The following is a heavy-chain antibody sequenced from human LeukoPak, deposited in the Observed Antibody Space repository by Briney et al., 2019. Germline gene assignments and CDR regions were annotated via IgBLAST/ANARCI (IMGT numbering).Heavy chain of an antibody. CDR2: ISYTGADT. CDR3: AKGSSRAAAGTSSDY. Sequence: GGSLRLSCAASGFIFSNYAMTWVRQAPGRGLEWVSTISYTGADTYYADSVRGRFTISRDNAKNSLYLQMNSLRAEDTALYYCAKGSSRAAAGTSSDYWGQGTLVTVSS. J-gene: IGHJ4*02. CDR1: GFIFSNYA. V-gene: IGHV3-23*01. D-gene: IGHD6-13*01.